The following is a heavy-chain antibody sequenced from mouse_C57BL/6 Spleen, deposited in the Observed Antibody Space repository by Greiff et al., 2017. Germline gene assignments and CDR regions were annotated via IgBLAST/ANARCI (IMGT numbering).Heavy chain of an antibody. J-gene: IGHJ1*03. D-gene: IGHD2-4*01. CDR2: IDPSDSYT. Sequence: VQLQQPGAELVKPGASVKLSCKASGYTFTSYWMQWVKQRPGQGLEWIGEIDPSDSYTNYNQKFKGKATLTVDTSSSTAYMQLSSLTSEDSAVYYCARSRDYGGYFDVWGTGTTVTVSS. V-gene: IGHV1-50*01. CDR3: ARSRDYGGYFDV. CDR1: GYTFTSYW.